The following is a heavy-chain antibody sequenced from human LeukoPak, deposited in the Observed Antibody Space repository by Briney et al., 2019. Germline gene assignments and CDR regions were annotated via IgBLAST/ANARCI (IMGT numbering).Heavy chain of an antibody. CDR1: GGSFSTYY. CDR2: INHSGST. Sequence: SETLSLTCAVHGGSFSTYYWSWIRQPPGKGLEWIGEINHSGSTNYNPSLKSRVTISVDRSENQFSLKLSSVTAADTAVYYCARAEYDSSGYYFDYWGQGTLVTISS. J-gene: IGHJ4*02. V-gene: IGHV4-34*01. CDR3: ARAEYDSSGYYFDY. D-gene: IGHD3-22*01.